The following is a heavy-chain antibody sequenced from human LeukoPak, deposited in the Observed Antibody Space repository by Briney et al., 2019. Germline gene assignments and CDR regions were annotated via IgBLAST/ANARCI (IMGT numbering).Heavy chain of an antibody. CDR1: GGSISSSSYY. J-gene: IGHJ4*02. Sequence: SETLSLTCTVSGGSISSSSYYWGWIRQPPGKGLEWIGSIYYSGSTYYNPSLKSRVTISVDTSKNQFSLKLSSVTAADTAVYYCARARYDSSGYAYWGQGTLVTVSS. D-gene: IGHD3-22*01. CDR3: ARARYDSSGYAY. CDR2: IYYSGST. V-gene: IGHV4-39*07.